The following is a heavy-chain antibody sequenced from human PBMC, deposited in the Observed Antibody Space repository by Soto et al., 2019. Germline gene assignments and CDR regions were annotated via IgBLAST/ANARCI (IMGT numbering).Heavy chain of an antibody. CDR2: IDHSGYT. J-gene: IGHJ5*02. V-gene: IGHV4-34*01. CDR3: ARVRDWFDP. Sequence: SETLSLTCAVYGGSFSGYYWNWIRQPPGKGLERIGEIDHSGYTNYNPALKSRVTISGNTSKNQFSLRLTSVPAADTAVYYCARVRDWFDPCGQGTLVTVSS. CDR1: GGSFSGYY.